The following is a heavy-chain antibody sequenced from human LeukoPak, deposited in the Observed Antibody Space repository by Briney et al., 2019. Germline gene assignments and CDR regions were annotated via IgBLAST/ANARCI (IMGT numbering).Heavy chain of an antibody. CDR1: GGPISSYY. Sequence: SETLSLTCTVSGGPISSYYWSWIRQPPGKGLEWIGYIYYSGSTSYNPSLKSRVTISVDTSKNQFSLKLSSVTAADTAVYYCARAEAAGTPYFDYWGQGTLVTVSS. CDR3: ARAEAAGTPYFDY. D-gene: IGHD6-13*01. CDR2: IYYSGST. V-gene: IGHV4-59*12. J-gene: IGHJ4*02.